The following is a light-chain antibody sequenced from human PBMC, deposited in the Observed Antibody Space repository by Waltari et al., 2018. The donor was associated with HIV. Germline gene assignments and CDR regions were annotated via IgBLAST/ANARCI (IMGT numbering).Light chain of an antibody. V-gene: IGLV1-44*01. Sequence: QSVLTQPPSASGTPGQRVTISCSGSSSNIGSNSVNWYQQLPGTAPKLLIYNNSALPSGVPDRFSGSRSATSASLAISGLQSEDEADYYCAAWDDSLSGRVFGGGTKLTVL. CDR3: AAWDDSLSGRV. CDR1: SSNIGSNS. CDR2: NNS. J-gene: IGLJ2*01.